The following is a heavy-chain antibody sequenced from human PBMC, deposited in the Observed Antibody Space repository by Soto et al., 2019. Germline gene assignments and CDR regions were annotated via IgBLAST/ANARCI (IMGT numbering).Heavy chain of an antibody. D-gene: IGHD5-18*01. CDR1: GYTLTELS. J-gene: IGHJ4*02. CDR2: FDPEDGET. Sequence: ASVKVSCKVSGYTLTELSMHWVRQAPGKGLEWMGGFDPEDGETIYAQKFQGRVTMTEDTSTDTAYVELSSLRSEDTAVYYCATGLTAMAPFDYWGQGTLVTVSS. CDR3: ATGLTAMAPFDY. V-gene: IGHV1-24*01.